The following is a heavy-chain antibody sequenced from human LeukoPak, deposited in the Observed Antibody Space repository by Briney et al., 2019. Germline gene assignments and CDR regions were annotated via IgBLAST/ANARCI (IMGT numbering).Heavy chain of an antibody. J-gene: IGHJ3*02. Sequence: GGSLSRSCAASGFTFTDYYSSWIRQAPGKGLEWVLYIGYVTTHTNHADSVKGPFTIARNHAKNSLLLKMNRPSDVDTARYSGARQLKDSGHFYDAFDIWGGGTMVTVSS. D-gene: IGHD3-22*01. CDR3: ARQLKDSGHFYDAFDI. CDR2: IGYVTTHT. V-gene: IGHV3-11*03. CDR1: GFTFTDYY.